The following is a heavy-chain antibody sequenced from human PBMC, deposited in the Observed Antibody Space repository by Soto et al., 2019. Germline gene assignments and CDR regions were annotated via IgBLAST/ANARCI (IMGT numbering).Heavy chain of an antibody. CDR3: ARAPEYSYGDYFDY. V-gene: IGHV4-59*01. CDR1: GGSISSYY. D-gene: IGHD5-18*01. J-gene: IGHJ4*02. Sequence: SGTLSLTCTVSGGSISSYYWGWIRQPPGKGLEWIGYIYYSGSTNYNPSLKSRVTISVDTSKNQFSLKLSSVTAADTAVYYCARAPEYSYGDYFDYWGQGTLVTVSS. CDR2: IYYSGST.